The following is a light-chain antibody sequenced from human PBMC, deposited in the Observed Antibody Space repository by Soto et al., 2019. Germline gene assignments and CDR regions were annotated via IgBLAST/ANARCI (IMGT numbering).Light chain of an antibody. CDR2: GAS. CDR1: QSVSTS. J-gene: IGKJ2*01. CDR3: QERGSWPGA. Sequence: EVVLEQSPATLSLSPGEGATLSCRASQSVSTSLAWYQLKPGRAPRLLIYGASNRASATPARFSGRGSGTDFTLTITSLEPEDFAVHYCQERGSWPGAFGRGTKLEI. V-gene: IGKV3-11*01.